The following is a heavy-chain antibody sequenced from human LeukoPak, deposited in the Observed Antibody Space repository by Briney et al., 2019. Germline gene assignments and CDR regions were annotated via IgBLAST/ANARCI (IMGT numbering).Heavy chain of an antibody. D-gene: IGHD5-12*01. V-gene: IGHV4-30-4*01. CDR3: AGGDSGYVGY. CDR2: IYYRGST. Sequence: SETLSLTCTVSGGSISSGDYYWSWIRQPPGKGLEWIWYIYYRGSTYYNPSLKSRVTISVDTSKTQFSLNLSSAKAADTAVDYCAGGDSGYVGYWGRGNLVTVSS. CDR1: GGSISSGDYY. J-gene: IGHJ4*02.